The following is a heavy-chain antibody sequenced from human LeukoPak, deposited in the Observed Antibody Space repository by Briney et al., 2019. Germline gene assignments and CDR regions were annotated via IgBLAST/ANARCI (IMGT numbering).Heavy chain of an antibody. D-gene: IGHD3-16*01. CDR2: ISNSGSDI. CDR3: ARGNYDYGWGNFRKGSFDN. V-gene: IGHV3-11*01. Sequence: AGGPLRLSCAASGFTFSDYEMGWIRQAPGKGLEWVSYISNSGSDIYYAESVKGRFTISRDNAENSLYLQMTSLRADDTAVYYCARGNYDYGWGNFRKGSFDNWGQGSLVTVSS. CDR1: GFTFSDYE. J-gene: IGHJ4*02.